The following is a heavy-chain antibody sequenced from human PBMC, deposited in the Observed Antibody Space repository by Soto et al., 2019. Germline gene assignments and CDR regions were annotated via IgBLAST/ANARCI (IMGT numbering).Heavy chain of an antibody. V-gene: IGHV4-31*03. Sequence: QVQLEESGPGLVKASQTLSLTCTVSGGPISTGGHFWSWIRQHPKKGLEWIGYIYYSGTTHYNASLRSRATVSVDTCKNQFSLKLTSVTAADTAVYYCARVVSGSYFDCWGQGTLVTVSS. CDR1: GGPISTGGHF. CDR3: ARVVSGSYFDC. D-gene: IGHD1-26*01. J-gene: IGHJ4*02. CDR2: IYYSGTT.